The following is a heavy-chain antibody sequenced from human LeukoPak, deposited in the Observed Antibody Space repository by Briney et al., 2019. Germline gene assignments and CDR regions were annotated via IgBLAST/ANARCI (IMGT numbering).Heavy chain of an antibody. CDR1: GYTFTGYH. V-gene: IGHV1-2*02. D-gene: IGHD6-19*01. CDR2: INPNSGGT. J-gene: IGHJ4*02. CDR3: ARHCPYPLGISLAVRLCY. Sequence: GASVKVSCKASGYTFTGYHMHWVLPAPGQGLEWMGWINPNSGGTNYAQKFQGRVTMTRDTSISTAYMELSRLRPDDTAVYYCARHCPYPLGISLAVRLCYWGQVTLVTVSS.